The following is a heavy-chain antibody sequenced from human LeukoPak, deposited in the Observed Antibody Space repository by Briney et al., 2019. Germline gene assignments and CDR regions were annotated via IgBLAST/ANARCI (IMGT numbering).Heavy chain of an antibody. V-gene: IGHV1-58*01. CDR1: GFTFSSSV. D-gene: IGHD1-1*01. CDR2: LVVGSGHT. Sequence: SVKVSCKASGFTFSSSVFHWVRQARGQRLEWIGWLVVGSGHTSYAQSFQGRVTLTSDMSTSTSFMELNSLRDEDTAVYYCAAELAVGRGCFDYGGQGTLLTVSS. CDR3: AAELAVGRGCFDY. J-gene: IGHJ4*02.